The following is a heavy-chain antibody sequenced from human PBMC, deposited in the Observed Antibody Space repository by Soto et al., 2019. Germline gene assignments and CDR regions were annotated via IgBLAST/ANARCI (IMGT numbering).Heavy chain of an antibody. Sequence: QVQLQESGPGLVQPSQTLSLSCVVSGGSISSTDYYWHWIRQAPGKGLEWIGYIYHSGSTYYNPSLKSRVTISLDRSNTHFSLKLSSVTAADTAVYYCARVPIYYDSSGFYHYGTFDIWGQGTMVTVSS. CDR2: IYHSGST. D-gene: IGHD3-22*01. V-gene: IGHV4-30-4*01. CDR1: GGSISSTDYY. CDR3: ARVPIYYDSSGFYHYGTFDI. J-gene: IGHJ3*02.